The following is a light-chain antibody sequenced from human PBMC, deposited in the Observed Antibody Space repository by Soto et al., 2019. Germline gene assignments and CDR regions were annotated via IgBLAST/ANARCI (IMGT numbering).Light chain of an antibody. CDR1: QSVSSK. CDR3: QQYNDWPFT. CDR2: GAS. Sequence: EIVMTQSPATLSVSPGERDTLSCRASQSVSSKLAWYQQKPGQAPRLLIYGASTRATGVPARFSGSGSGTDFTLTISSLQSEDFAVYYCQQYNDWPFTFGPGTKVDIK. V-gene: IGKV3-15*01. J-gene: IGKJ3*01.